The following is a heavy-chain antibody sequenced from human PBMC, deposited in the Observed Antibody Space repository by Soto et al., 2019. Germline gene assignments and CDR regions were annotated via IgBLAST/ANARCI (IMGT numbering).Heavy chain of an antibody. V-gene: IGHV3-23*01. Sequence: EVQLLESGGGLVQPGGSLRLSCAASGFTFRNYAMSWVRQAPGKGLEWVSGTTGSGDHTYYADSVKGRFTISKDNSKNTLYLQXNTLRAEDTAVYYCAKERGIVVPFGLDVWGQGTTVTVSS. CDR3: AKERGIVVPFGLDV. CDR1: GFTFRNYA. J-gene: IGHJ6*02. CDR2: TTGSGDHT. D-gene: IGHD3-22*01.